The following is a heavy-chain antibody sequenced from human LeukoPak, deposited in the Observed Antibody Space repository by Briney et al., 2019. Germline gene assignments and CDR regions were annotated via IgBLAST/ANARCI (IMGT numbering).Heavy chain of an antibody. J-gene: IGHJ4*02. V-gene: IGHV3-53*01. CDR2: IYSGGDT. CDR1: GFTFSNAW. D-gene: IGHD1-26*01. Sequence: GGSLRLSCAASGFTFSNAWMSWVRQAPGKGLEWVSVIYSGGDTYYADSVKGRFTISRDNSKNTLYLQMNSLRAEDTAVYYCARDIGGIFDSWGQGTLVTVSS. CDR3: ARDIGGIFDS.